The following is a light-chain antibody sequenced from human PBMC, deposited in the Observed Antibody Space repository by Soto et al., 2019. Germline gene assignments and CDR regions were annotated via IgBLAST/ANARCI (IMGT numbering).Light chain of an antibody. CDR2: DTN. CDR3: LLLYRGTWRV. CDR1: TGAVTSGHY. Sequence: QAVVTQEPSLTVSPGGTVTLTCGSSTGAVTSGHYPYWFQQKPGQAPRTLIYDTNNKYSWTPARFSGSLLGGKAALTLSGAQPEDEADYYCLLLYRGTWRVFGTGTKLTVL. V-gene: IGLV7-46*01. J-gene: IGLJ1*01.